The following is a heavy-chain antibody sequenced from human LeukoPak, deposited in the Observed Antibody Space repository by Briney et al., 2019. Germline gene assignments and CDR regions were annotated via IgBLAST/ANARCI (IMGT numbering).Heavy chain of an antibody. CDR2: ISAYNGNT. Sequence: ASVKVSCKASGYTFTSYAMNWVRQAPGQGLEWMGWISAYNGNTNYAQKLQGRVTMTTDTSTSTAYMELRSLRSDDTAVYYCARDSLDVDTAMVTSRYYYYMDVWGKGTTVTVSS. J-gene: IGHJ6*03. D-gene: IGHD5-18*01. CDR3: ARDSLDVDTAMVTSRYYYYMDV. V-gene: IGHV1-18*01. CDR1: GYTFTSYA.